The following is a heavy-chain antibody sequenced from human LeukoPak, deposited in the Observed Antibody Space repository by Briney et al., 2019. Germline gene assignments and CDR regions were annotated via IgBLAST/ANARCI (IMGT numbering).Heavy chain of an antibody. J-gene: IGHJ2*01. V-gene: IGHV4-4*07. CDR1: GGSISNYY. D-gene: IGHD2-21*02. CDR2: VYSSGST. CDR3: ARHYCGGDCYSRWYFDL. Sequence: PSETLSLTCTVSGGSISNYYWSWIRQPAGKGLEWIGRVYSSGSTNYNPSLKSRVTMSVDTSKNQFSLKLSSVTAADTVVYYCARHYCGGDCYSRWYFDLWGRGTLVTVSS.